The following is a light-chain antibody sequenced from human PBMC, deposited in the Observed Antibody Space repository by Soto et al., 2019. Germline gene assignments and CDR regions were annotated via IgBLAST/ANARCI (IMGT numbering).Light chain of an antibody. CDR2: ATS. V-gene: IGKV3-20*01. J-gene: IGKJ1*01. CDR3: QQSGDSTRT. Sequence: EIVLTQSPGTLSLSPGERATLSCRASQSVSSTYLAWYQQKPGQAPRLLIYATSSGATGIPDRFSGSGSGTDFTLTISRLEPEDFAVYYCQQSGDSTRTFGQGTKVEIK. CDR1: QSVSSTY.